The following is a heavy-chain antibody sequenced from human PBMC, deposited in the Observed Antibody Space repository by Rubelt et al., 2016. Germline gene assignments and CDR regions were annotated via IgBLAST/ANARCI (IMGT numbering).Heavy chain of an antibody. CDR3: ARVDPNCWFDP. CDR2: IYSGGGS. Sequence: EVQLAESGGGLVQPGGSLRLSCAASGFTVSTNHMSWVRQAPGKGLECVSIIYSGGGSYYADSVKGRFTISRDNSKNTLNLQMSSLRAEDPAVYYCARVDPNCWFDPWGQGTLVTVSS. CDR1: GFTVSTNH. J-gene: IGHJ5*02. D-gene: IGHD5-24*01. V-gene: IGHV3-66*01.